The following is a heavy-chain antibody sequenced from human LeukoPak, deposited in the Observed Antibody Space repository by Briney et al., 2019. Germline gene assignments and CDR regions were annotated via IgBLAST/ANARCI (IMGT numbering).Heavy chain of an antibody. CDR2: INHSGST. CDR3: AREGYYYDSSGYYDY. J-gene: IGHJ4*02. CDR1: GGSFSGYY. D-gene: IGHD3-22*01. V-gene: IGHV4-34*01. Sequence: SETLSLTCAVYGGSFSGYYWSWIRQPPGNGLEWIGEINHSGSTNYNPSLKSRVTISVDTSKNQFSLKLSSVTAADTAVYYCAREGYYYDSSGYYDYWGQGTLVTVSS.